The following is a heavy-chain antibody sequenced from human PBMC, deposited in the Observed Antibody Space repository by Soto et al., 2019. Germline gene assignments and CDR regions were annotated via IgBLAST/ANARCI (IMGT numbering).Heavy chain of an antibody. CDR2: IKQDGSEK. V-gene: IGHV3-7*03. CDR3: ARRSSGRLTTAWAPLDW. D-gene: IGHD2-21*01. CDR1: GFTFSTYW. J-gene: IGHJ4*02. Sequence: EVQLVESGGGLVQPGESLRVSCAASGFTFSTYWMTWVRQAPGEGLEWVANIKQDGSEKFYVGSVRGRFTISRDNAKNSMYLQMNSLRADDTAVYYCARRSSGRLTTAWAPLDWWGQGTLVTVSS.